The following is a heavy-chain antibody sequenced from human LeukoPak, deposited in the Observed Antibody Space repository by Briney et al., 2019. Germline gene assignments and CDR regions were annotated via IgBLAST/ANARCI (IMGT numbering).Heavy chain of an antibody. CDR3: AKEPPIRIRGGSYLNWFDP. CDR2: ISGSGGST. D-gene: IGHD1-26*01. V-gene: IGHV3-23*01. J-gene: IGHJ5*02. CDR1: GFTFSSYA. Sequence: GGSLRLXCAASGFTFSSYAMSWVRQAPGKGLEWVSAISGSGGSTYYADSVKGRFTISRDNSKNTLYLQMNSLRAEDTAVYYCAKEPPIRIRGGSYLNWFDPWGQRTLVTVSS.